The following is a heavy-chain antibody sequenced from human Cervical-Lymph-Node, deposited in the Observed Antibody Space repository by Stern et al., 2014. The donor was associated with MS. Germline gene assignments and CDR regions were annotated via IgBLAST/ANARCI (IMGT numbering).Heavy chain of an antibody. CDR2: INPYSGGT. D-gene: IGHD2-2*01. CDR3: ARDRDVMVVLRTYGMDV. Sequence: QAQLVQSGAEVKKPGASVKVSCKASGYTFSDYYLHWVRQAPGQGLEWMGWINPYSGGTNYAQKFLGRVTMTSDRSIRTTYMELSTLRSDDTAVYYCARDRDVMVVLRTYGMDVWGQGTTVTVS. CDR1: GYTFSDYY. V-gene: IGHV1-2*02. J-gene: IGHJ6*02.